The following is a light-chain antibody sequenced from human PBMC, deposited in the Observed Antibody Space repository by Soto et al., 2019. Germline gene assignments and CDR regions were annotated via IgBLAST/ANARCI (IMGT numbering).Light chain of an antibody. Sequence: EIVLTQSPGTQSLSPGERASLSCRASQSVRSNYLAWYQQRPGQAPRLLIYGASSRATGIPDRFRGSGSGTDFTLTISSLEPEDFAVYYCHQSDRSPSTFGQGTKLEIK. CDR2: GAS. CDR1: QSVRSNY. V-gene: IGKV3-20*01. CDR3: HQSDRSPST. J-gene: IGKJ2*01.